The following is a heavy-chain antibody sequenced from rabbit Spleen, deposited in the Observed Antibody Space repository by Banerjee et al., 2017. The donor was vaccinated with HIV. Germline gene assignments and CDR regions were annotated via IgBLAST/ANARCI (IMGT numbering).Heavy chain of an antibody. CDR1: GFSFSSSYD. CDR3: ARDGAGGSYFNL. CDR2: IYTGNNKN. D-gene: IGHD8-1*01. J-gene: IGHJ4*01. V-gene: IGHV1S40*01. Sequence: QSLEESGGDLVKPGASLTLTCTASGFSFSSSYDMCWVRQAPGKGLEWIGCIYTGNNKNYYASWAKGRFTISKTSSTMVTLQLNSLTAADTATYFCARDGAGGSYFNLWGPGTLVTVS.